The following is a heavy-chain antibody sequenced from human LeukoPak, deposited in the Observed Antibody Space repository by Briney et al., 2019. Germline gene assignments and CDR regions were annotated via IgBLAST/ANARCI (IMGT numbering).Heavy chain of an antibody. CDR1: GYSFTNYW. CDR3: ARHYGGGEYYYGMDV. D-gene: IGHD2-21*01. Sequence: GESLKISCKGFGYSFTNYWIGWVRQIPGKGLEWMGIIYPGDSDTRYSPSFQGQGTISAEKSISTAYLQWSSLKASDTAMYYCARHYGGGEYYYGMDVWGQGTTVTVAS. V-gene: IGHV5-51*01. J-gene: IGHJ6*02. CDR2: IYPGDSDT.